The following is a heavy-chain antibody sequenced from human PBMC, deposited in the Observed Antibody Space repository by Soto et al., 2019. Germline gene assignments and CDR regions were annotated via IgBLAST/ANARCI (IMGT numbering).Heavy chain of an antibody. V-gene: IGHV3-30*18. D-gene: IGHD3-10*01. CDR3: VKDKVVEGQYYGSSEFFF. CDR2: ISYDGSNK. Sequence: GGSLRLSCETSAFTFRSYGMHWVRQAPGKGLQWVASISYDGSNKKYVDSVKGRFTVSRDNSKSTLYLQMNSLRRDDTAVYYCVKDKVVEGQYYGSSEFFFWGRGTLVTVSS. J-gene: IGHJ4*02. CDR1: AFTFRSYG.